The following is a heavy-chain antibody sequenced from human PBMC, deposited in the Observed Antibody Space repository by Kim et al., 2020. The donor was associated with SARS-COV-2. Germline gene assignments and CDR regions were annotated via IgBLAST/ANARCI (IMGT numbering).Heavy chain of an antibody. D-gene: IGHD3-3*01. V-gene: IGHV4-59*08. CDR2: IYYSGST. J-gene: IGHJ3*02. Sequence: SETLSLTCTVSGGSISSYYWSWIRQPPGKGLEWIGYIYYSGSTNYNPSLKSRVTISVDTSKNQFSLKLSSVTAADTAVYYRARHGSITIFGVVRDAFDIWGQGTMVTVSS. CDR1: GGSISSYY. CDR3: ARHGSITIFGVVRDAFDI.